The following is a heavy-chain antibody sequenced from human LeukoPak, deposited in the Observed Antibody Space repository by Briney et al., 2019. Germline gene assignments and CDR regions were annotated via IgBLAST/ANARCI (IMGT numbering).Heavy chain of an antibody. CDR1: GGSISSYY. CDR2: IYTAGDT. V-gene: IGHV4-4*07. D-gene: IGHD5-18*01. CDR3: ARSGRGYDFEY. Sequence: SETLSLTCTVSGGSISSYYWSWIRQPAGKELEWIGRIYTAGDTVYNPSLKSRVTLSVDTSKNQFSLNLSSMTAADTAVYYCARSGRGYDFEYWGQGTLVTVSS. J-gene: IGHJ4*02.